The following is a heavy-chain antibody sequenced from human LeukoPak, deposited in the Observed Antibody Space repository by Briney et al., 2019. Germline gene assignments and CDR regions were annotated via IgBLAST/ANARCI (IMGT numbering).Heavy chain of an antibody. CDR3: ARFAAGIAAAGTGDY. J-gene: IGHJ4*02. CDR1: GGSISSSSYY. D-gene: IGHD6-13*01. Sequence: SETLSLTCTVSGGSISSSSYYWGWIRQPPGKGLEWIGSIYYSGSTYYNPSLKSRVTISVDTSKSQFSLKLSSVTAADTAVYYCARFAAGIAAAGTGDYWGQGTLVTVSS. V-gene: IGHV4-39*01. CDR2: IYYSGST.